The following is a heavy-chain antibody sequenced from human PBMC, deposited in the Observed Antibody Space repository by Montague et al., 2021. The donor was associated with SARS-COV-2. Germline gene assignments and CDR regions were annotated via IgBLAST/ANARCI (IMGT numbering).Heavy chain of an antibody. CDR2: SDWDXYK. D-gene: IGHD4-23*01. V-gene: IGHV2-70*01. CDR1: GFSLSTSGMC. J-gene: IGHJ4*02. Sequence: PALVKPTQTLTLTCNFSGFSLSTSGMCVSWIRQPPGKALEWLALSDWDXYKYYSTSLKTRLTISKDTSKNQVVLTMTNMDPVDTATYYCARGRYGGNRGYYFDYWGQGTLVTVSS. CDR3: ARGRYGGNRGYYFDY.